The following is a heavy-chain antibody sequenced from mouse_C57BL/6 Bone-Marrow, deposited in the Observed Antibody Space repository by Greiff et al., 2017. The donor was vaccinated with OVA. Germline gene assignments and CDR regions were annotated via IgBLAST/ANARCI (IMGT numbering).Heavy chain of an antibody. Sequence: QVQLKESGAELVRPGTSVKVSCKASGYAFTNYLIEWVKQRPGQGLEWIGYINPSSGYTKYNQKFKDKATLTADKSSSTAYMQLSSLTYEDSAVYYCARRGIYLRYFDYWGQGTTLTVSS. CDR1: GYAFTNYL. CDR2: INPSSGYT. CDR3: ARRGIYLRYFDY. D-gene: IGHD5-5*01. V-gene: IGHV1-7*01. J-gene: IGHJ2*01.